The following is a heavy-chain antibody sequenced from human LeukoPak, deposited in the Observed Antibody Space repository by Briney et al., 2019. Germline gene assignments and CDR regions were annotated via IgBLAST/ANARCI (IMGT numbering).Heavy chain of an antibody. CDR1: GFTFSSYA. CDR3: AKDPQWELLFDY. Sequence: GGSLRLSCAASGFTFSSYAMSWVRQAPGKGLEWVLAISGSGGSTYYADSVKGRFTISRDNSKNTLYLQMNSLRAEDTAVYYCAKDPQWELLFDYWGQGTLVTVSS. V-gene: IGHV3-23*01. CDR2: ISGSGGST. D-gene: IGHD1-26*01. J-gene: IGHJ4*02.